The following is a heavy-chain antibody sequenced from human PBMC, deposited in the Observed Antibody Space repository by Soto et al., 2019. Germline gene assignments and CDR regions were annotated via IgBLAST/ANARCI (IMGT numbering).Heavy chain of an antibody. V-gene: IGHV1-2*02. J-gene: IGHJ6*02. Sequence: QVQLVQSGAEVKKPGASVKVSCKASGYTFTGYYMHWVRQAPGQGLEWMGWINPNSGGTNYAQKFQGRVTMTRDTSISTAYMELSRLRSDDTAVYYCARGRGGDTVTPHYYYGMDVWGQGTTVTVSS. D-gene: IGHD4-17*01. CDR1: GYTFTGYY. CDR3: ARGRGGDTVTPHYYYGMDV. CDR2: INPNSGGT.